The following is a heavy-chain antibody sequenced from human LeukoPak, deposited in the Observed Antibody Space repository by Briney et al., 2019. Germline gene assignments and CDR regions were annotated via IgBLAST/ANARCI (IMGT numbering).Heavy chain of an antibody. Sequence: GGSLRLSCAASGFTVSSIYMSWVRQAPGKGLQWVSLIYSGGGTYYADSVKGRFTISRDNAKNSLYLQMNSLRDEDTAVYYCARTHYYDRWFDYWGQGTLVTVSS. CDR3: ARTHYYDRWFDY. J-gene: IGHJ4*02. CDR2: IYSGGGT. V-gene: IGHV3-53*01. CDR1: GFTVSSIY. D-gene: IGHD3-22*01.